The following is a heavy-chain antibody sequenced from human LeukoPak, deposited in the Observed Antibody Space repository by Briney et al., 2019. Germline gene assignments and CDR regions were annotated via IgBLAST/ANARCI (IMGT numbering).Heavy chain of an antibody. Sequence: GGSLRLSCAASGFTFSSYSMNWVRQAPGKGLEWVSSISSSSSYIYYADSVKGRFTISRDNAKNSLYLQMNSLRVEDTAVYYCARGVGEVTIFGVVINYFDYWGQGTLVTVSS. CDR2: ISSSSSYI. CDR3: ARGVGEVTIFGVVINYFDY. D-gene: IGHD3-3*01. CDR1: GFTFSSYS. J-gene: IGHJ4*02. V-gene: IGHV3-21*01.